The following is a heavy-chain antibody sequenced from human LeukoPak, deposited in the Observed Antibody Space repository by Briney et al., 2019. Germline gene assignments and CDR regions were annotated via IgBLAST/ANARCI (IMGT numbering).Heavy chain of an antibody. CDR2: IKQDGSEK. CDR3: AKTYDFWSGYLYYGMDV. D-gene: IGHD3-3*01. CDR1: GFTFSSYW. Sequence: PGGSLRLSCAASGFTFSSYWMSWVRQAPGKGLEWVANIKQDGSEKYYVDSVKGRFTISRDNAKNSLYLQMNSLRAEDTAVYYCAKTYDFWSGYLYYGMDVWGQGTTVTVSS. J-gene: IGHJ6*02. V-gene: IGHV3-7*01.